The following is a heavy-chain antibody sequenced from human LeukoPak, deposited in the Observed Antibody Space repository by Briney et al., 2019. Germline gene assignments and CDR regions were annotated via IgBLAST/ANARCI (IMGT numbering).Heavy chain of an antibody. V-gene: IGHV3-23*01. J-gene: IGHJ4*02. CDR2: IGGSGGST. D-gene: IGHD2-15*01. Sequence: GGSLRLSCAASGFTFSSYAMSWVRQAPGKGLEWVSAIGGSGGSTYYADSVKGRFTISRDNSKNTLYLQMNSLRGEDTAVYYCAKDPFHSGVTLGWGQGTVVTVSS. CDR1: GFTFSSYA. CDR3: AKDPFHSGVTLG.